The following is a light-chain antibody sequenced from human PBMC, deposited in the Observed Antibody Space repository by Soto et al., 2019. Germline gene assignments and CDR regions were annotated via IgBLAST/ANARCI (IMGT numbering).Light chain of an antibody. CDR1: TSDIGAYNY. CDR2: DVT. Sequence: QFVLAQPASVSGSPGQSITIPCTGTTSDIGAYNYVSWYQQHPDKAPKLMIYDVTYRPSGVSSRFSGSKSGNTASLTISGLQAEDEADYFCSSYTSTNTVVFGGGTKLTVL. V-gene: IGLV2-14*03. J-gene: IGLJ2*01. CDR3: SSYTSTNTVV.